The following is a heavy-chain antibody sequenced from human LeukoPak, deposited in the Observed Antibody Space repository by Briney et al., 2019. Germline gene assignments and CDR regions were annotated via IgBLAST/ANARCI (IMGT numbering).Heavy chain of an antibody. D-gene: IGHD4-23*01. CDR1: GGTFSSYA. CDR3: ARAPTPTVVGYYYYYYYMDV. CDR2: INPIFGTA. Sequence: SVKVSCKASGGTFSSYAISWVRQAPGQGLEWMGGINPIFGTANYEQTFQGRVTITADESTSTAFMELSSLRSEDTAVYYCARAPTPTVVGYYYYYYYMDVWGKGTTVTVSS. V-gene: IGHV1-69*13. J-gene: IGHJ6*03.